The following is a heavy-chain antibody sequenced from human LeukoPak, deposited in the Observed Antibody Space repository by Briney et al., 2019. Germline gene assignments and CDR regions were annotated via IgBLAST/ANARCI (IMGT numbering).Heavy chain of an antibody. V-gene: IGHV5-51*01. CDR1: GYSFTSYW. CDR2: IYPGDSDT. D-gene: IGHD2-15*01. CDR3: AARPYAAKVAFDI. J-gene: IGHJ3*02. Sequence: GESLKISCKGAGYSFTSYWIGWVRQMPGKGLEWMGIIYPGDSDTRYSPSFQGQVTISADKSISTAYLQWSSLKASDTAMYYCAARPYAAKVAFDIWGQGTMVTVSS.